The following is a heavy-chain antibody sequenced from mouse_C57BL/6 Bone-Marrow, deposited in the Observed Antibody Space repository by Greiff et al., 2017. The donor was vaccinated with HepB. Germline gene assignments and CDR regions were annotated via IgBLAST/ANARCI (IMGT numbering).Heavy chain of an antibody. D-gene: IGHD2-5*01. CDR3: AREGIVTPYYYAMDY. J-gene: IGHJ4*01. CDR1: GYYITSGYY. CDR2: ISYDGSN. V-gene: IGHV3-6*01. Sequence: EVQLQQSGPGLVKPSQSLSLTCSVTGYYITSGYYWNWIRQFPGNKLEWMGYISYDGSNNYNTSLKNRIYITRDTSKNQFFLKLNSVTTEDTATYYCAREGIVTPYYYAMDYWGQGTSVTVSS.